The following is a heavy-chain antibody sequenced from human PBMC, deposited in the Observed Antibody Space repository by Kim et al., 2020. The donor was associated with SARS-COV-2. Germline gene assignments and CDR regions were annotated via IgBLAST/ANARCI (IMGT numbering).Heavy chain of an antibody. D-gene: IGHD3-10*01. Sequence: YTDSVKGRFTIARDNFRNTVYLQMNSLRTADTAMYYCAKDYLGASSTFDSWGRGTLVSVSS. J-gene: IGHJ4*02. CDR3: AKDYLGASSTFDS. V-gene: IGHV3-30*02.